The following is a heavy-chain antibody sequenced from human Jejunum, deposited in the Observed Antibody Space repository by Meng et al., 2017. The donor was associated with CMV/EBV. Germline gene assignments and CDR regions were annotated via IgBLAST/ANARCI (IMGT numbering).Heavy chain of an antibody. CDR3: ARESGSYYWFDP. CDR1: AGSISGYY. CDR2: IYTSGST. V-gene: IGHV4-4*07. D-gene: IGHD1-26*01. Sequence: QGPLQGSGPGLVKSSETLSLTCFVSAGSISGYYWSWIRQPAGKGLEWIGRIYTSGSTHYNPSLKSRLTMSVDLSNNQISLKLRSVTAADTAVYYCARESGSYYWFDPWGQGTLVTVSS. J-gene: IGHJ5*02.